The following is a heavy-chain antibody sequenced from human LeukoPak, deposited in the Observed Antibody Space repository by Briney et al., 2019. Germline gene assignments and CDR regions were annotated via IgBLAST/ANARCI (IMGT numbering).Heavy chain of an antibody. Sequence: TASETLSLTCTVSGGSISSSSYYWGWIRPPPGKGLEWIGSIYYSGSTYYNPSLKSRVTISVDTSKNQLSLKLSSVTAADTAVYYCARRWFGELLGWFDPWGQGTLVTVSS. CDR3: ARRWFGELLGWFDP. CDR2: IYYSGST. J-gene: IGHJ5*02. V-gene: IGHV4-39*01. CDR1: GGSISSSSYY. D-gene: IGHD3-10*01.